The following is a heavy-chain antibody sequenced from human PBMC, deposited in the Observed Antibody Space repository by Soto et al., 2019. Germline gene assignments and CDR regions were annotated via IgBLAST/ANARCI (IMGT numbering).Heavy chain of an antibody. Sequence: PSETLSLTCTVSGGSISSYCWSWIRQPPGKGLEWIGYIYYSGSTNYNPSLKSRVTISVDTSKNQFSLKLSSVTAADTAVYYCARDSGAVTDFDYWGQGTLVTVSS. J-gene: IGHJ4*02. CDR1: GGSISSYC. CDR2: IYYSGST. D-gene: IGHD4-17*01. V-gene: IGHV4-59*01. CDR3: ARDSGAVTDFDY.